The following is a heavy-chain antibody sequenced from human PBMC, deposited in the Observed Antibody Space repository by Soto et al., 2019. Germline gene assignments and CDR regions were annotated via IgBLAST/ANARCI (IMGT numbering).Heavy chain of an antibody. CDR2: IIPIFGTA. D-gene: IGHD2-2*01. J-gene: IGHJ4*02. V-gene: IGHV1-69*13. CDR1: GYTFTSYG. Sequence: QVQLVQSGAEVKKPGASVKVSCKASGYTFTSYGISWVRQAPGQGLEWMGGIIPIFGTANYAQKFQGRVTITADESTSTAYMELSSLRSEDTAVYYCARERIDCSSTSCYSDYWGQGTLVTVSS. CDR3: ARERIDCSSTSCYSDY.